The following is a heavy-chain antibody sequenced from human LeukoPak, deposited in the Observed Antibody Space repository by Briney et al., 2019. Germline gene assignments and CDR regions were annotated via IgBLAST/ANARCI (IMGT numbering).Heavy chain of an antibody. J-gene: IGHJ4*02. V-gene: IGHV3-21*01. CDR1: GFTFSYYS. Sequence: GGSLRLSCAASGFTFSYYSMNWVRQALGKGLEWVSSITSSSSDIYYADSVKGRFTISRDNAKNSLYLQMNSLRAEDMAVYYCARDLYGDYETHFDYWGQGTLVTVSS. CDR2: ITSSSSDI. D-gene: IGHD4-17*01. CDR3: ARDLYGDYETHFDY.